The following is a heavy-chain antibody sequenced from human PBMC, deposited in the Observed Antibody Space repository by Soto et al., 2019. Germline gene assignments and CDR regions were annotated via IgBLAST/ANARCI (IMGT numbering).Heavy chain of an antibody. CDR2: ISYDGSNK. CDR1: GFAFSSYA. D-gene: IGHD4-17*01. J-gene: IGHJ4*02. Sequence: QVQLVESGGGVVQPGRSPRLSCAASGFAFSSYAMHWVRQAPGKGLEWVAVISYDGSNKYYADSVKGRFTISRDNSKNTLYLQMNSLRAEDTAVYYCARAKYGDYRTNRFDYWGQGTLVTVSS. CDR3: ARAKYGDYRTNRFDY. V-gene: IGHV3-30-3*01.